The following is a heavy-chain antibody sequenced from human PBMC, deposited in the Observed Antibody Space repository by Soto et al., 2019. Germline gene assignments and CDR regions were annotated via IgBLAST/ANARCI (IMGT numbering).Heavy chain of an antibody. D-gene: IGHD3-3*01. CDR2: IYYSGST. V-gene: IGHV4-39*01. Sequence: QLQLQESGPGLVKPSETLSLTCTVSGGSISSSSYYWGWIRQPPGKGLEWIGSIYYSGSTYYNPSLKSRVTISVDTSKNQFSLKLSSVTAADTAVYYCARHAGGGAYITIFVSWGQGTLVTVSS. CDR1: GGSISSSSYY. J-gene: IGHJ4*02. CDR3: ARHAGGGAYITIFVS.